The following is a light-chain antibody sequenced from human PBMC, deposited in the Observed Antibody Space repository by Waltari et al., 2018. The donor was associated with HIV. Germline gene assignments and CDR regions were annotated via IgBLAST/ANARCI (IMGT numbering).Light chain of an antibody. V-gene: IGKV3-15*01. CDR3: QQYNNWPPFT. Sequence: KVMTQSPATLSVSPGEGATLSCRASQSVSTNVAWYQQRPGQSPRLLIYGASTRATDIPARFSGSGSGTEFTLTISSLQSEDCAVYYCQQYNNWPPFTFGPGTKVEIK. J-gene: IGKJ3*01. CDR1: QSVSTN. CDR2: GAS.